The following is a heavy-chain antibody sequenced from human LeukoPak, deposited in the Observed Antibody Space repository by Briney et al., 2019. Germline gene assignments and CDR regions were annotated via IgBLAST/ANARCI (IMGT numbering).Heavy chain of an antibody. CDR3: TKRPASSKGYFDY. Sequence: GGSLRLSCAASGFTFSSYAVSWVRQAPGKGLEWVSAISGSGGSTYYADSVKGRFTISRDNSKNTLYLQMNNLRVEDTAVYYCTKRPASSKGYFDYWGQGTLVTVSS. J-gene: IGHJ4*02. CDR1: GFTFSSYA. CDR2: ISGSGGST. V-gene: IGHV3-23*01. D-gene: IGHD2-2*01.